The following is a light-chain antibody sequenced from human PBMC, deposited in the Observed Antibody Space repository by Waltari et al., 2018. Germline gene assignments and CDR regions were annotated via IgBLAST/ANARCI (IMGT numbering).Light chain of an antibody. CDR3: SSYTTSSTLV. Sequence: QSALTQPASVSGSPGQSITIPCTGTSSDVGGYNSVSWYQQNPGRAPKLMISDVNSRPSGVSNRFSGSKSGNTASLTISGLQTEDEADYSCSSYTTSSTLVFGGGTQLTVL. CDR1: SSDVGGYNS. CDR2: DVN. V-gene: IGLV2-14*03. J-gene: IGLJ2*01.